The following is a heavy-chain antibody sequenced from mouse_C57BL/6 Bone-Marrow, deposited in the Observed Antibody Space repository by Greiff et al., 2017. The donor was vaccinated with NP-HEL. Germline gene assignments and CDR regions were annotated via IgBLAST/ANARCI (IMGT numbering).Heavy chain of an antibody. CDR2: IRSKSSNYAT. V-gene: IGHV10-3*01. J-gene: IGHJ4*01. CDR3: VRWRLRRGYYAMDY. D-gene: IGHD2-4*01. Sequence: EVKLVESGGGLVQPKGSLKLSCAASGFTFNTYAMHWVRQAPGKGLEWVARIRSKSSNYATYYADSVKDRFTISRDDAQSMLYLQMNNLKTEDTAMYYWVRWRLRRGYYAMDYWGQGTSVTVSS. CDR1: GFTFNTYA.